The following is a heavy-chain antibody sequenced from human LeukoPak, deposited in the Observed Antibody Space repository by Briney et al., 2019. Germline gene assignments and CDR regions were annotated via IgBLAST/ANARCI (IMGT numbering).Heavy chain of an antibody. D-gene: IGHD3-10*01. Sequence: ASVKVSCKASGYTFTGYYMHWVRQAPGQGLEWMGWINPNSGGTNYAQKFRGRVTMTRDTSISTAYMELSRLRSDDTAVYYCAREHRVVRGVMKYWGQGTLVTVSS. J-gene: IGHJ4*02. V-gene: IGHV1-2*02. CDR2: INPNSGGT. CDR1: GYTFTGYY. CDR3: AREHRVVRGVMKY.